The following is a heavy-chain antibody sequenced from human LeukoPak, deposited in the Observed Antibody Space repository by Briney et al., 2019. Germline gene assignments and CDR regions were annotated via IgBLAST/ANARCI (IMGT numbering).Heavy chain of an antibody. CDR3: VKDRVWFGELLNPLFDN. CDR1: GFTSDDYA. D-gene: IGHD3-10*01. CDR2: ISWNSGRI. Sequence: GGSLRLSCAASGFTSDDYAMHWVRPAPGKGLEWVSGISWNSGRIGYADSVKGRFTISRDNAKNSLYLQMNSLRAEDTALYYCVKDRVWFGELLNPLFDNWGQGTRVTVSS. V-gene: IGHV3-9*02. J-gene: IGHJ4*02.